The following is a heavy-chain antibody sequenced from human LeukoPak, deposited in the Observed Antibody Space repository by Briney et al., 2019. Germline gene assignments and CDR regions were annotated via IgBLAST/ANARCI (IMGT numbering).Heavy chain of an antibody. CDR3: ARDGVEMATIYY. D-gene: IGHD5-24*01. J-gene: IGHJ4*02. CDR1: GYTFTSYY. Sequence: ASVKVSCKASGYTFTSYYMHWVRQAPGQGLEWMGGIIPIFGTANYAQKFQGRVTITADESTSTAYMELSSLRSEDTAVYYCARDGVEMATIYYWGQGTLVTVSS. CDR2: IIPIFGTA. V-gene: IGHV1-69*13.